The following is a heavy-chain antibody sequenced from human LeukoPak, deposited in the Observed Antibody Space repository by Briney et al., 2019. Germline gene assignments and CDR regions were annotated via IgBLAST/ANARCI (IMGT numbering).Heavy chain of an antibody. CDR2: INHSGST. V-gene: IGHV4-34*01. Sequence: SETLSLTCAVYGGSFSGYYWSWIRQPPGKGLEWIGEINHSGSTNYNPSLESRVTISVDTSKNQFSLKLSSVTAADTAVYYCARGRRGRPFDYWGQGTLVTVSS. CDR1: GGSFSGYY. J-gene: IGHJ4*02. CDR3: ARGRRGRPFDY. D-gene: IGHD2-15*01.